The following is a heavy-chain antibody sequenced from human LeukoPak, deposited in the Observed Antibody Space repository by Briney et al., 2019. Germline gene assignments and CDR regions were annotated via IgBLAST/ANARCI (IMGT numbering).Heavy chain of an antibody. CDR3: AREITGYYIVY. CDR2: ISYDGSGK. D-gene: IGHD3-3*01. Sequence: PGGSLTLSCAASGFTFSNYAMHWVRQAPATGLEGAALISYDGSGKYYSDSVKGRFTISRDNSENTLYVQMNSLRAEYTAIYYCAREITGYYIVYWGQGTLVTVSS. CDR1: GFTFSNYA. V-gene: IGHV3-30*04. J-gene: IGHJ4*02.